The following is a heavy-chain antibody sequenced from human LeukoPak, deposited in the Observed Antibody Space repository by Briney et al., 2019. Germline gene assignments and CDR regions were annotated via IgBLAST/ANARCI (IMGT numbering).Heavy chain of an antibody. CDR2: IKSDGSTT. V-gene: IGHV3-74*01. CDR1: GFTFSNYW. D-gene: IGHD3-10*01. CDR3: AREGSGPGYYFDF. J-gene: IGHJ4*02. Sequence: GGSLRLSCAASGFTFSNYWMHWVRQAPGKGLVWVSRIKSDGSTTTYADSVKGRFTISRDNAKNTLYLQMNSLRVEDAAVYYCAREGSGPGYYFDFWGQGALVTVSS.